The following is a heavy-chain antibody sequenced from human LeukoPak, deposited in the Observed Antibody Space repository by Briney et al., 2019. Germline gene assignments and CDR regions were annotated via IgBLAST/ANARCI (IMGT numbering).Heavy chain of an antibody. D-gene: IGHD6-19*01. CDR2: INSDGSST. CDR1: GFTFSNYW. V-gene: IGHV3-74*03. Sequence: GGSLRLSCAASGFTFSNYWMHWVRQAPGKGLVWVSRINSDGSSTTYADSVKGRFTISRDNAKNTLYLQMNSLRAEDTAVYYCAREGGSGWYPYWGQGTLVTVSS. CDR3: AREGGSGWYPY. J-gene: IGHJ4*02.